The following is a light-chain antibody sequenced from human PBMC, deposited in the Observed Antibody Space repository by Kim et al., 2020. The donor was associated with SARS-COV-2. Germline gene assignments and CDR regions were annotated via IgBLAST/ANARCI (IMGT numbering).Light chain of an antibody. CDR1: HGVNNY. V-gene: IGKV1-16*01. CDR2: SAS. Sequence: ASGGDRITVPARRSHGVNNYVPWLQQRPGKAPKSLIYSASILESGVSWRFSGGGSGTDFTLTISSLQPEDFATYYCLQYYNYPLTFGGGTKVDIK. CDR3: LQYYNYPLT. J-gene: IGKJ4*01.